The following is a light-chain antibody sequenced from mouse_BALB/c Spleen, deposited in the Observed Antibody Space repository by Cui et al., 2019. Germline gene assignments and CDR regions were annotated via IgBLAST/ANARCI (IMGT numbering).Light chain of an antibody. J-gene: IGKJ2*01. CDR2: AAT. CDR1: QTIGTR. Sequence: DIQMTPSPASRSASLGESVTIPCLASQTIGTRLAWYQQKPVKSPQLLIYAATSLADGVPSRFSGSGSGTKFSFKISSLQAEDFVSYYCQQHYSTPYTFGGGTKLEIK. CDR3: QQHYSTPYT. V-gene: IGKV12-98*01.